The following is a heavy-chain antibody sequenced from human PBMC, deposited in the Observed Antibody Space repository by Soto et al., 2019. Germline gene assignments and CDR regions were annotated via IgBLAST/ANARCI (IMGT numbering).Heavy chain of an antibody. Sequence: SVKVSCKASGGTFSSYAISWVRQAPGQGLEWMGGIIPSFGTANYAQKFQGRVTITADESTSTAYMELSSLRSEDTAVYYCARTAAGFDYGGNSMYYYYRMDVWGQGTTVTVSS. CDR2: IIPSFGTA. V-gene: IGHV1-69*13. CDR1: GGTFSSYA. J-gene: IGHJ6*01. CDR3: ARTAAGFDYGGNSMYYYYRMDV. D-gene: IGHD4-17*01.